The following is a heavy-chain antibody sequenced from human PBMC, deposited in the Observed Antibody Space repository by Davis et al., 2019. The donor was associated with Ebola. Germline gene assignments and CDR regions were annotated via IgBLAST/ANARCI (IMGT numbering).Heavy chain of an antibody. CDR1: GFTFSSYW. V-gene: IGHV3-7*03. Sequence: GESLKISCAASGFTFSSYWMSWVRQAPGKGLEWVANIKQDGGEKYYVDSVKGRFTISRDNAKNSLYLQMNSLRAEDTAVYYCARENGDYDALRQYNWFDPWGQGTLVTVSS. J-gene: IGHJ5*02. CDR2: IKQDGGEK. D-gene: IGHD4-17*01. CDR3: ARENGDYDALRQYNWFDP.